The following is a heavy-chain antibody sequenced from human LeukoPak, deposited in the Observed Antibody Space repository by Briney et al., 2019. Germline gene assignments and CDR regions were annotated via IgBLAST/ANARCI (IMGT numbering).Heavy chain of an antibody. CDR3: AREPTAMIL. V-gene: IGHV3-21*01. J-gene: IGHJ4*02. CDR1: GFTFSSYS. Sequence: GGSLRLSCAASGFTFSSYSMNWVRQTPGKGLEWVSSTSSRSTYIYYADSVKGRFTISRDNAKNSLYLQMNSLRAEDTAVYYCAREPTAMILWGQGTLVTVSS. D-gene: IGHD5-18*01. CDR2: TSSRSTYI.